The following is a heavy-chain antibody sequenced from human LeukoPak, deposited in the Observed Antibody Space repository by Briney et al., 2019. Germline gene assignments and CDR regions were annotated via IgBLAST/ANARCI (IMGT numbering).Heavy chain of an antibody. J-gene: IGHJ4*02. CDR2: ISYDGRNK. V-gene: IGHV3-30*03. Sequence: GGSLRLSCAASGFTFSSYGMHWVRQAPGKGLEWVAAISYDGRNKDYADSVKGRFTISRDNSKNTLYLQMNSLRAEDTAVYYCARIQLWTPYWGQGTLVTVSS. D-gene: IGHD5-18*01. CDR1: GFTFSSYG. CDR3: ARIQLWTPY.